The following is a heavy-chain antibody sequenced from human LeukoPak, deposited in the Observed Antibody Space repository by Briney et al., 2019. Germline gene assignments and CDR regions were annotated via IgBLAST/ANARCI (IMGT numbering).Heavy chain of an antibody. CDR3: ARDGSGWRLGY. CDR2: INSDGSST. CDR1: GFTFSSYW. D-gene: IGHD6-19*01. V-gene: IGHV3-74*01. J-gene: IGHJ4*02. Sequence: PGGSLRLSCAASGFTFSSYWMHWVRQAPGTGLVWVSRINSDGSSTTYADSVKGRFTISRDNAKNTLYLQMNSLRAEDTAVYYCARDGSGWRLGYWGQGTLVTVSS.